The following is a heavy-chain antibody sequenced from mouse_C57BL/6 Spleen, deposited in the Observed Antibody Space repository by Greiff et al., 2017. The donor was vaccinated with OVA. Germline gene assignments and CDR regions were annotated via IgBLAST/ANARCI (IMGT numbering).Heavy chain of an antibody. Sequence: VQLKESGPGLVKPSQSLSLTCSVTGYSITSGYYWNWIRQFPGNKLEWMGYISYDGSNNYNPSLKNRISITRDTSKNQFFLKLNSVTTEDTATYYCARENWDEGYFDVWGTGTTVTVSS. CDR1: GYSITSGYY. D-gene: IGHD4-1*01. J-gene: IGHJ1*03. CDR3: ARENWDEGYFDV. CDR2: ISYDGSN. V-gene: IGHV3-6*01.